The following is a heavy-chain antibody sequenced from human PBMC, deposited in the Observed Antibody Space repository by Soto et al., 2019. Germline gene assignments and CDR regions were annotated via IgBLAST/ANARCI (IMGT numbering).Heavy chain of an antibody. CDR2: VWYDGSNK. V-gene: IGHV3-33*08. J-gene: IGHJ6*02. Sequence: GGSLRLSCAASGFTFSSYGMHWVRQAPRKGLEWVAVVWYDGSNKYYADSVKGRFTISRDNSKNTLYLQMNSLRAEDTAVYYCARDGIVMEDYYYYGMDVWGQGTTVTVSS. D-gene: IGHD3-16*02. CDR3: ARDGIVMEDYYYYGMDV. CDR1: GFTFSSYG.